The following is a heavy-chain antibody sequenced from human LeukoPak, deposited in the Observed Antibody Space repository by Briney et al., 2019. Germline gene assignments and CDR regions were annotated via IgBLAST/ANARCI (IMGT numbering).Heavy chain of an antibody. CDR3: ARDKAVTTEVTQHFQH. CDR1: GYTFTNYG. D-gene: IGHD4-23*01. Sequence: RASVKVSCKASGYTFTNYGFSWVRQAPGQGLEWMGWISAYYGYTDYAQKFQFRVTMTTDTSTSTAYMELRSLRSDDTAVYYCARDKAVTTEVTQHFQHWGQGTLVTVSS. V-gene: IGHV1-18*01. J-gene: IGHJ1*01. CDR2: ISAYYGYT.